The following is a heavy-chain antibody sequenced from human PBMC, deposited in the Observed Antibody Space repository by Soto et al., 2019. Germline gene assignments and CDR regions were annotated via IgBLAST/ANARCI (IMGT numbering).Heavy chain of an antibody. CDR3: ARHLAYGAAGTVWFDP. J-gene: IGHJ5*02. Sequence: SETLSLTCTVSGGSISSSSYYWGWIRQPPGKGLEWIGSIYYSGSTYYNPSLKSRVTIPVDTSKNQFSLKLSSVTAADTAVYYCARHLAYGAAGTVWFDPWGQGTLVTVSS. CDR2: IYYSGST. V-gene: IGHV4-39*01. D-gene: IGHD6-13*01. CDR1: GGSISSSSYY.